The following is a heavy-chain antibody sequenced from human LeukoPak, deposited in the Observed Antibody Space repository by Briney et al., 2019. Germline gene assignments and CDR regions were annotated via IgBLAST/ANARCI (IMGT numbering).Heavy chain of an antibody. Sequence: PSETLSLTCTVSGGSISSSSYYWGWIRQPAGKGLEWIGRIYTSGSTNYNPSLKSRVTISVDTSKNQFSLKLSSVTAADTAVYYCARGPWKVAGPHGAFDIWGQGTMVTVSS. V-gene: IGHV4-61*02. J-gene: IGHJ3*02. D-gene: IGHD6-19*01. CDR1: GGSISSSSYY. CDR3: ARGPWKVAGPHGAFDI. CDR2: IYTSGST.